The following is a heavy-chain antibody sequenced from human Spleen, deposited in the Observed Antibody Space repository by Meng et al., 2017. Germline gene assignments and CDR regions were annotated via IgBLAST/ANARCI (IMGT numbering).Heavy chain of an antibody. Sequence: GESLKISCAASGFTFSSYGMHWVRQAPGKGLEWVAVIWYDGSNKYYADSVKGRFTISRDNSKNTPYLQMNSLRAEDTAVYYCAREGHTTVIDYYYYGMDVWGQGTTVTVSS. CDR3: AREGHTTVIDYYYYGMDV. CDR1: GFTFSSYG. D-gene: IGHD4-17*01. V-gene: IGHV3-33*01. CDR2: IWYDGSNK. J-gene: IGHJ6*02.